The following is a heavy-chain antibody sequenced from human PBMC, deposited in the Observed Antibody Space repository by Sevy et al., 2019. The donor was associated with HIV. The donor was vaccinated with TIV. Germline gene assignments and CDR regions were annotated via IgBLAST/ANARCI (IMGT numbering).Heavy chain of an antibody. J-gene: IGHJ5*02. Sequence: GESLKISCKGSGYSFTSYWISWVRQMPGKGLEWMGRIDPSDSYTNYSPSFQGHVTISADKSISTAYLQWSSLKASDTAMYYCARHFEVIAARPGWFDPWGQGTLVTVSS. D-gene: IGHD6-6*01. CDR2: IDPSDSYT. V-gene: IGHV5-10-1*01. CDR3: ARHFEVIAARPGWFDP. CDR1: GYSFTSYW.